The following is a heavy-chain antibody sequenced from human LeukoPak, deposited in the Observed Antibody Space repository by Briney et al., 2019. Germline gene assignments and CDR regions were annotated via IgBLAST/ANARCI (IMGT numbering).Heavy chain of an antibody. CDR1: GGSISSYY. V-gene: IGHV4-59*01. D-gene: IGHD3-3*01. Sequence: SETLSLTCTVSGGSISSYYWSWIRQPPGKGLEWIGYIYYSGSTNYNPSLKSRDTISVDTSKNQFSLKLSSVTAADTAVYYCARESITIFGVVITPWGQGTLVTVSS. CDR2: IYYSGST. CDR3: ARESITIFGVVITP. J-gene: IGHJ5*02.